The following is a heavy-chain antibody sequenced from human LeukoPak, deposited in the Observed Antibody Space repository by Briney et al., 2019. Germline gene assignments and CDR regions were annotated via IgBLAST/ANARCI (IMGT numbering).Heavy chain of an antibody. CDR3: ARGYCGSTSCHEPPLYGMDV. J-gene: IGHJ6*02. Sequence: VASVKVSCKASGYTFTNYGFSRVRQAPGQGLEWMGWISTYSGNTNYAQQLQGRVTMTSDTSTSTVYMELRSLRSDDTAVYYCARGYCGSTSCHEPPLYGMDVWGQGTTVTVS. CDR1: GYTFTNYG. V-gene: IGHV1-18*04. D-gene: IGHD2-2*01. CDR2: ISTYSGNT.